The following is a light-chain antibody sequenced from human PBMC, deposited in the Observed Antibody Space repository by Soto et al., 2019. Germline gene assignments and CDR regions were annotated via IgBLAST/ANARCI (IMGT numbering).Light chain of an antibody. V-gene: IGLV1-51*01. CDR2: DNN. CDR1: NSNIDNNY. CDR3: GTWDSSLSAVL. Sequence: QSVLTQPPSVSAAPGQRVTISCSGSNSNIDNNYVSWFQQLPGTAPKLLIYDNNKRPSGIPDRFSGSKSGTSATLGITGLQTGDEAHYYCGTWDSSLSAVLFGGGTKLT. J-gene: IGLJ2*01.